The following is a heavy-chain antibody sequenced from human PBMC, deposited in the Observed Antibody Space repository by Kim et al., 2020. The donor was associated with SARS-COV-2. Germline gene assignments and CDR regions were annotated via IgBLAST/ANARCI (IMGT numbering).Heavy chain of an antibody. J-gene: IGHJ4*02. CDR3: ARIRVAGTVDY. Sequence: NNYNPSLKCRVTLSVDTHKNQFPLKLSSVTAADTAVYYCARIRVAGTVDYWGQETLATVSS. V-gene: IGHV4-34*01. D-gene: IGHD6-19*01. CDR2: N.